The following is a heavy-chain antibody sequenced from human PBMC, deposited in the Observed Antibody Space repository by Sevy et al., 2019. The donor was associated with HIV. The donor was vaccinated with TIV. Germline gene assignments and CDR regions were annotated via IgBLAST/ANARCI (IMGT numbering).Heavy chain of an antibody. J-gene: IGHJ4*02. D-gene: IGHD6-13*01. CDR2: INHSGST. CDR1: GGSFSGYY. CDR3: ARGPGGSWCDVEDY. V-gene: IGHV4-34*01. Sequence: SENLSLTCAVYGGSFSGYYWSWIRQPPGKGLEWLGEINHSGSTNYNPSLKSRVTISVDTSKNQFSLKLSCVTAADTAVYYCARGPGGSWCDVEDYWGQGTLVTVSS.